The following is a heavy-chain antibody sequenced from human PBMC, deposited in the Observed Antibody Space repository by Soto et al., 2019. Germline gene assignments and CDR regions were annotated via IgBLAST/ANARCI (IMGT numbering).Heavy chain of an antibody. Sequence: PGGSLRLSCAASGFTFSSYAMHWVRQAPGKGLEWVAVISYDGSNKYYADSVKGRFTISRDNSKNTLYLQMNSLRAEDTAVYYCARGVWGWYYYYGMDVWGQGTTVTVSS. CDR1: GFTFSSYA. CDR2: ISYDGSNK. J-gene: IGHJ6*02. V-gene: IGHV3-30-3*01. CDR3: ARGVWGWYYYYGMDV. D-gene: IGHD6-13*01.